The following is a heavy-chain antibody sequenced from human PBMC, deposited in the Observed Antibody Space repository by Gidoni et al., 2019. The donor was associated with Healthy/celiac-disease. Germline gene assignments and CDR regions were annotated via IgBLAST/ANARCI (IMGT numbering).Heavy chain of an antibody. CDR3: ARDSRWFGELFPPHYYYYGMDV. Sequence: QVQLQESGPGLVKPSQTMSLTCTVSGCSISSGGYYWSWIRQHPGKGLEWIGYIYYSGSTYYNPSLKSRVTISVDTSKNQFSLKLSSVTAADTAVYYCARDSRWFGELFPPHYYYYGMDVWGQGTTVTVSS. D-gene: IGHD3-10*01. CDR2: IYYSGST. CDR1: GCSISSGGYY. V-gene: IGHV4-31*03. J-gene: IGHJ6*02.